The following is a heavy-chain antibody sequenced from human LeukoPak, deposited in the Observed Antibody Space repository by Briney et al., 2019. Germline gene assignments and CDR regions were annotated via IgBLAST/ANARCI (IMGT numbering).Heavy chain of an antibody. CDR1: GFTFSNYW. V-gene: IGHV3-74*01. J-gene: IGHJ5*02. D-gene: IGHD1-26*01. Sequence: GSLRLSCAASGFTFSNYWMHWVRQAPGKGLVWVSRINSDGSSSRYADSVEGRFTISRDNAKNTLYLQMVSLRAEDTAVYYCVREKSGSYSSWGQGTLVTVSS. CDR3: VREKSGSYSS. CDR2: INSDGSSS.